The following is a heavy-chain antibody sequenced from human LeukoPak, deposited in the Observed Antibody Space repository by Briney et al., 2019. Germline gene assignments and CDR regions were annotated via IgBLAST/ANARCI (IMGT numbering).Heavy chain of an antibody. CDR1: GFTVSSNY. V-gene: IGHV3-53*01. CDR3: ARALLPYYYMDV. J-gene: IGHJ6*03. D-gene: IGHD2-15*01. CDR2: IYSGGST. Sequence: GGSLRLSCAASGFTVSSNYMSWVRQAPGKGLEWVSVIYSGGSTYYADSVKGRFTISRDNSKNTLYLQMNSLRAEDTAVYYCARALLPYYYMDVWGKGTTATISS.